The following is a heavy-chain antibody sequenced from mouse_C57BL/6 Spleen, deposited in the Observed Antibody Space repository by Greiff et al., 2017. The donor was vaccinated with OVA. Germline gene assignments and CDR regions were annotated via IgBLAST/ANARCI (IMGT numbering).Heavy chain of an antibody. J-gene: IGHJ4*01. CDR3: ARDLYYYGSSYEAMDY. CDR2: INYDGSST. Sequence: EVMLVESEGGLVQPGSSMKLSCTASGFTFSDYYMAWVRQVPEKGLEWVANINYDGSSTYYLDSLKSRFIISRDNAKNILYLQMSSLKSEDTATYYCARDLYYYGSSYEAMDYWGQGTSVTVSS. D-gene: IGHD1-1*01. V-gene: IGHV5-16*01. CDR1: GFTFSDYY.